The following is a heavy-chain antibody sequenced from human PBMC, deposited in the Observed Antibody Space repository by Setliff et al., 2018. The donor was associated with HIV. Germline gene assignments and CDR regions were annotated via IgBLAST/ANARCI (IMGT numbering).Heavy chain of an antibody. Sequence: LSLTCTVSGGSISSYYWSWIRQPAGKGLEWIGRIYTSGSTNYNPSLKSRVTMSVDTSKNQFSLKLSSVTAADTAVYYCARGIAASGIYYYYYTDVWGKGTTVTVS. CDR3: ARGIAASGIYYYYYTDV. V-gene: IGHV4-4*07. D-gene: IGHD6-13*01. CDR1: GGSISSYY. CDR2: IYTSGST. J-gene: IGHJ6*03.